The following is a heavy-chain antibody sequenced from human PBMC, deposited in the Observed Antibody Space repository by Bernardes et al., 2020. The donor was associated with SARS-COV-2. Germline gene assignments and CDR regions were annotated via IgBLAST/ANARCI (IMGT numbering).Heavy chain of an antibody. D-gene: IGHD6-13*01. J-gene: IGHJ6*03. Sequence: SETLSLTCAVYGGSFSGYYWSWIRQPPGKGLEWIGEINHSGSTNYNPSLKSRVTISVDTSKNQFSLKLSSVTAADTAVYYCARAVIAAAGFYYYYYYMDVWGKGTTVTVSS. CDR1: GGSFSGYY. CDR3: ARAVIAAAGFYYYYYYMDV. CDR2: INHSGST. V-gene: IGHV4-34*01.